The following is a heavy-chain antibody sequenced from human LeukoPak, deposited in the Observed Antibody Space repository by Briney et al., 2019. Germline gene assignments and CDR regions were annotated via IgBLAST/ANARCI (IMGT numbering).Heavy chain of an antibody. V-gene: IGHV4-34*01. CDR2: INHSGST. CDR3: ARGRDQRYGDYVFQY. Sequence: SETLSLTCAVYGGSFSGYYWSWIRQPPGKGLEWIGEINHSGSTNYNPSLKSRVTISVDTSKNQFSLKLSSVTAADTAVYYCARGRDQRYGDYVFQYWGQGTLVTVSS. CDR1: GGSFSGYY. J-gene: IGHJ1*01. D-gene: IGHD4-17*01.